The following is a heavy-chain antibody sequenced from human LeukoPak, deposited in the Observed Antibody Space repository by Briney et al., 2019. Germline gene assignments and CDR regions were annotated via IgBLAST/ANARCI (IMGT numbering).Heavy chain of an antibody. CDR1: GFPFIEYS. Sequence: PGGSLRLSCTASGFPFIEYSMNWVRQVPGKGLEWIAYIGIDSGNTKYADSVRGRFTISRDNAKNSLYLQMNSLRAEDTAVYYCARDSGEGGTFDYWGQGTLVSVSS. CDR2: IGIDSGNT. D-gene: IGHD1-26*01. J-gene: IGHJ4*02. V-gene: IGHV3-48*04. CDR3: ARDSGEGGTFDY.